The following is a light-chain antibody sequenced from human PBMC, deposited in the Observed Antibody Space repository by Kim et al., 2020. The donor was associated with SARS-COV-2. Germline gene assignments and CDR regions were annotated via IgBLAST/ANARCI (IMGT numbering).Light chain of an antibody. Sequence: QSALTQPASVSGSPGQSITISCTGTSSDIGAYHYVSWYQQQPGKAPKLMIYDVTKRPSGVSDRFSGSKSGNTASLIISGLQAEDEAEYYCSSYTRNTLIFGGGTQLTVL. CDR2: DVT. CDR1: SSDIGAYHY. CDR3: SSYTRNTLI. J-gene: IGLJ2*01. V-gene: IGLV2-14*01.